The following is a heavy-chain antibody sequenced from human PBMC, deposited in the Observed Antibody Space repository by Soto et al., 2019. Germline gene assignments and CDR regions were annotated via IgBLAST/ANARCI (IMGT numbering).Heavy chain of an antibody. CDR2: IYYSGST. D-gene: IGHD6-19*01. CDR1: GGSISSDY. CDR3: ARVKRGRLNYYYYGMDV. Sequence: TSETLSLTCTVSGGSISSDYWSWIRQPPGKGLEWIGYIYYSGSTNYNPSLKSRVTISVDTSKNQFSLKLSSVTAADTAVYYCARVKRGRLNYYYYGMDVWGQGTTVTVSS. J-gene: IGHJ6*02. V-gene: IGHV4-59*01.